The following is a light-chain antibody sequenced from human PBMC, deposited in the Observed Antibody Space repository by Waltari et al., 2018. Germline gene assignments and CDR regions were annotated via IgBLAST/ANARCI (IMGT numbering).Light chain of an antibody. Sequence: QSALTQPASVSGSPGQSITISCTGTSRDVGDYNFVSWYQQHPGKAPQLIISHVNSRPSGVSNRFSGSKSGNTASLTISELQAEDGADYYCSSYTTSNTLWVFGGGTKLTVL. CDR1: SRDVGDYNF. CDR2: HVN. V-gene: IGLV2-14*03. CDR3: SSYTTSNTLWV. J-gene: IGLJ3*02.